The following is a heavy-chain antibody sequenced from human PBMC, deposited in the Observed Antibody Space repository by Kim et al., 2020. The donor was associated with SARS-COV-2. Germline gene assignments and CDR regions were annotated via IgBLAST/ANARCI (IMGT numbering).Heavy chain of an antibody. J-gene: IGHJ1*01. CDR2: ISGSSNYV. V-gene: IGHV3-21*06. CDR3: VRDGEQGGVAAGHFQY. CDR1: GFIFSDYG. D-gene: IGHD3-16*01. Sequence: GGSLRLSCEVSGFIFSDYGMNWVRQAPGRGLEWVSFISGSSNYVFYADLVKGRFSTSRDDARNLVFLDMNSLRGEDTATYYCVRDGEQGGVAAGHFQYWGQGTQVIVS.